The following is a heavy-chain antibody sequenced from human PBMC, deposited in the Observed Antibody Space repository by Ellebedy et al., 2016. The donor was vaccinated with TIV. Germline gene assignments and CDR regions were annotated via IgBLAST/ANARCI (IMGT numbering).Heavy chain of an antibody. CDR1: GFTFSSFD. CDR3: ARGEQQLVSGYYYYCGMDV. D-gene: IGHD6-13*01. Sequence: PGGSLRLSCPASGFTFSSFDMHWVRQLTGKGLEWVSAIGTAVDTYYPGSLKGRFTISRDNAKNSLYLQMNSLRAGDTAVYYCARGEQQLVSGYYYYCGMDVWGQGTTVTVSS. CDR2: IGTAVDT. J-gene: IGHJ6*02. V-gene: IGHV3-13*01.